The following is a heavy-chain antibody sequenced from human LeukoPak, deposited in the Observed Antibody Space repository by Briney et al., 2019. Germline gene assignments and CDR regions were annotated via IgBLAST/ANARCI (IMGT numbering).Heavy chain of an antibody. CDR1: GFTFSSYN. CDR3: ARDLSLRWFGELLYDY. V-gene: IGHV3-21*01. CDR2: ISSSSSNI. D-gene: IGHD3-10*01. Sequence: GGSLRLSCAASGFTFSSYNMNWVRQAPGKGLEWVSSISSSSSNIYYADSVKGRFTISRDNAKNSLYLQMNSLRAEDTAVYYCARDLSLRWFGELLYDYWGQGTLVTVSS. J-gene: IGHJ4*02.